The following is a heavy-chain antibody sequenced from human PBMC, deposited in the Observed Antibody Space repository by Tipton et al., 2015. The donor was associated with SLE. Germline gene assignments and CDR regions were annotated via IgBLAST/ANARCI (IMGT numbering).Heavy chain of an antibody. J-gene: IGHJ4*02. Sequence: SLRLSCAASGFTFSSYWMSWVRQAPGKGLEWVANIKQDGSEKYYVDSVKGRFTISRDNAKNSLYLQMNSLRAEDTAVYYCARDPHYYDSSGGFDYWGQGTLVTVSS. CDR3: ARDPHYYDSSGGFDY. D-gene: IGHD3-22*01. CDR2: IKQDGSEK. V-gene: IGHV3-7*03. CDR1: GFTFSSYW.